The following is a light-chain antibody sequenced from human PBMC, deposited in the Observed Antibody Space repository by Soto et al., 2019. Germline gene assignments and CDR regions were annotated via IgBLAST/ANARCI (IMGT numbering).Light chain of an antibody. CDR3: QHFGDSPIT. CDR2: GAS. J-gene: IGKJ5*01. V-gene: IGKV3-20*01. CDR1: QSVSSSY. Sequence: IVLTQAPGTLALSPGERATLSCRASQSVSSSYLAWYQQKPGQAPRLLIYGASSRATGIPDRFSGTGSGTDFTLTISRLEPEDFAVYYCQHFGDSPITFGQGTRLEI.